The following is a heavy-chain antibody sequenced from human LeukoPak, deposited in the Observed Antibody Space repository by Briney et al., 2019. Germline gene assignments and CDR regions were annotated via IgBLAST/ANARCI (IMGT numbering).Heavy chain of an antibody. CDR2: IIPIDGVE. D-gene: IGHD2-8*01. V-gene: IGHV1-69*04. CDR3: ARALDCTNGVCFGDDAFDI. CDR1: GYTFTGYY. J-gene: IGHJ3*02. Sequence: ASVKVSCKASGYTFTGYYMHWVRQAPGQGLEWMGRIIPIDGVENYAQKFQGRVTITADKLTSTAYMELSSLRSEDTAVYYCARALDCTNGVCFGDDAFDIWGQGTMVTVSS.